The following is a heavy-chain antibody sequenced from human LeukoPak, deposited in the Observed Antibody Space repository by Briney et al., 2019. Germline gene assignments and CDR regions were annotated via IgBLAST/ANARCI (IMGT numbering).Heavy chain of an antibody. CDR2: IIPIFGTA. D-gene: IGHD4-17*01. CDR3: ARAHDYGDYPDY. J-gene: IGHJ4*02. V-gene: IGHV1-69*05. CDR1: GGTFSSYA. Sequence: SVKVSCKASGGTFSSYAISWVRQAPGQGLEWMGRIIPIFGTANYAQKFQGRVTITTDESMSTAYMELSSLRSEDTAVYYCARAHDYGDYPDYWGQGTLVTVSS.